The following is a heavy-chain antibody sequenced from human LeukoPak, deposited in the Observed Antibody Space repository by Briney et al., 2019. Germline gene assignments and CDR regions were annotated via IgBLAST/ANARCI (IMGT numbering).Heavy chain of an antibody. CDR2: INPNSGNR. Sequence: ASVKVSCKASGYTFTSYDINWVRQATGQGPEWVGWINPNSGNRGSAQKFQGRVTMTRDTSINTAYMELNSLTSEDTAVYYCAGHSVSTFDHWGQGTPVTVSS. V-gene: IGHV1-8*01. CDR1: GYTFTSYD. J-gene: IGHJ5*02. CDR3: AGHSVSTFDH. D-gene: IGHD5/OR15-5a*01.